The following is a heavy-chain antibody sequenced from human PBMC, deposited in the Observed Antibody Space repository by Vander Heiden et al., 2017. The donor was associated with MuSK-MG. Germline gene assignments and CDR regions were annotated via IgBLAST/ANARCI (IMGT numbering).Heavy chain of an antibody. D-gene: IGHD2-2*01. CDR2: ISYDGSNK. Sequence: QVQLVESGGGVVQPGRSLRLPCAASGFTFSTYAMHWVRQAPGKGLEWVAVISYDGSNKNYADSVKGRFTISRDNSKNTLYLQMNSLRAEDTAVYYCARDPGVPVAFYFDYWGQGTLVTVSS. CDR3: ARDPGVPVAFYFDY. J-gene: IGHJ4*02. V-gene: IGHV3-30-3*01. CDR1: GFTFSTYA.